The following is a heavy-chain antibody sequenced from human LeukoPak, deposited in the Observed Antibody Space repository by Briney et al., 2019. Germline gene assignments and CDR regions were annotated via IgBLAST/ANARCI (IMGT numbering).Heavy chain of an antibody. J-gene: IGHJ4*02. Sequence: ASVKVSCKASGYTFTGYHMHWIRQAPGQGFEWMGWINPNTGGTNYAQKFQGRVTMTRDTSISTAYMDLSSLRSDDTAVYYCAKDRRVGATTWYFDYWGQGTLVTVSS. CDR2: INPNTGGT. CDR1: GYTFTGYH. V-gene: IGHV1-2*02. D-gene: IGHD1-26*01. CDR3: AKDRRVGATTWYFDY.